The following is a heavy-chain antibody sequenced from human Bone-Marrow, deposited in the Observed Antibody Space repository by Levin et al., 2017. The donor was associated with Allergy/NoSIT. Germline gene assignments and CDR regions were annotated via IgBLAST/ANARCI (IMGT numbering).Heavy chain of an antibody. J-gene: IGHJ6*02. Sequence: GGSLRLSCVASGLSFRSSSMTWVRQAPGKGLEWVSTISNTGGTTYYADSVKGRFTISRDNSKNTLFLQMNSLRVDDTAIYYCANSRDGYNLDYYGLDVWGQGTTVTVSS. CDR3: ANSRDGYNLDYYGLDV. CDR1: GLSFRSSS. CDR2: ISNTGGTT. D-gene: IGHD5-24*01. V-gene: IGHV3-23*01.